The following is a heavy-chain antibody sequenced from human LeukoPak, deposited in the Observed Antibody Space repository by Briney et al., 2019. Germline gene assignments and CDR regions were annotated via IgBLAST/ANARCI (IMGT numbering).Heavy chain of an antibody. V-gene: IGHV4-59*01. CDR1: GGSISNYY. Sequence: SETLFLTCTVSGGSISNYYWSWIRQPPGKGLEWIGYIYDSGSTDYNPSLKSRVTITVDTSKNQFFLKLNSVTAADTAVYYCARDRELGYWGQGTLVTVSS. CDR2: IYDSGST. CDR3: ARDRELGY. J-gene: IGHJ4*02. D-gene: IGHD1-26*01.